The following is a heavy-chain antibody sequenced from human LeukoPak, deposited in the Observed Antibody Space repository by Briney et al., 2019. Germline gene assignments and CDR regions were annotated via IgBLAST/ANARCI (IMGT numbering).Heavy chain of an antibody. J-gene: IGHJ4*02. Sequence: SETLSLTCTVSGGSISSSSCYWGWIRQPPGKGLEWIGSIYYSGSTYYNPSLKSRVTISVDPSKNQFSLRLTSVTAADTAVYYCARHLISGSSTPFDYWGQGTLVTVSS. D-gene: IGHD1-26*01. CDR2: IYYSGST. CDR3: ARHLISGSSTPFDY. V-gene: IGHV4-39*01. CDR1: GGSISSSSCY.